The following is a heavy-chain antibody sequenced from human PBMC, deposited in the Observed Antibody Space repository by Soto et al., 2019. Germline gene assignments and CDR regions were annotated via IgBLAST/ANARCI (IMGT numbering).Heavy chain of an antibody. V-gene: IGHV1-69*12. CDR1: GGTFSKSA. CDR2: IMPIFRTP. D-gene: IGHD1-1*01. J-gene: IGHJ6*02. CDR3: ARDKGRLQLGGNYYYILDV. Sequence: QVQLEQSGAEVKKPGSSVKVSCWTSGGTFSKSAISWVRQAPGQGLEWLGGIMPIFRTPDYAQKFQGRVTLTADESTSTAYMELSGLGSDDTAVYYCARDKGRLQLGGNYYYILDVWGQGTTVTVSS.